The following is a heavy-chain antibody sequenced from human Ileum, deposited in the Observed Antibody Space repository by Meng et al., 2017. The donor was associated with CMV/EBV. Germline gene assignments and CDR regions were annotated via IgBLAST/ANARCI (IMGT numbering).Heavy chain of an antibody. V-gene: IGHV4-39*01. CDR2: IHYSGNT. CDR1: GGSISSNNY. J-gene: IGHJ5*02. CDR3: GRHRQWLIGLDP. D-gene: IGHD6-19*01. Sequence: CTVSGGSISSNNYWGWIRQPPGKGLEWIGSIHYSGNTYYNSSLKSRLAISIDTSKNQFSLNLSSVTAADTAVYSCGRHRQWLIGLDPWGQGTLVTVSS.